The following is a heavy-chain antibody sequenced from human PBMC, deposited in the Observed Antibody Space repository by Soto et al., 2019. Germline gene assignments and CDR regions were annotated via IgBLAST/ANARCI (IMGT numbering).Heavy chain of an antibody. D-gene: IGHD2-15*01. J-gene: IGHJ6*02. CDR3: ARGFCSGGTCYNGFDV. CDR2: ISPSGDAT. V-gene: IGHV1-46*01. CDR1: GYTFTSYG. Sequence: GASVKVSCKASGYTFTSYGISWVRQAPGQGLEWLGIISPSGDATVDEQKFQGRVTMTRDRSTSTVYMDLSSLRSEDTATYYCARGFCSGGTCYNGFDVWGQGTTDTVSS.